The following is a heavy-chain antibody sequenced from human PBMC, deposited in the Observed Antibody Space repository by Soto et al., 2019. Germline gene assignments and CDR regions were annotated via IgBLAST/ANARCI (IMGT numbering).Heavy chain of an antibody. Sequence: PGESLKISCKGSGYSFTSYWIGWGRQMPGKGLEWMGIIYPGDSDTRYSPSFQGQVTISADKSISTAYLQWSSLKASDTAMYYCARSPPPGAAAGVYYYYYMDVWGKGTTVTVSS. V-gene: IGHV5-51*01. D-gene: IGHD6-13*01. J-gene: IGHJ6*03. CDR3: ARSPPPGAAAGVYYYYYMDV. CDR2: IYPGDSDT. CDR1: GYSFTSYW.